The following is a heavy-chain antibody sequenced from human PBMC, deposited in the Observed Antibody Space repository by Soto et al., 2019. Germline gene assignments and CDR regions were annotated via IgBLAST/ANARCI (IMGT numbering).Heavy chain of an antibody. V-gene: IGHV4-31*03. CDR3: SRNDNWNFDG. CDR2: IYYTGST. Sequence: PSETLSLTCSVSGGSITSGGYYWNWIRLHPEKGLEWIGNIYYTGSTKYNPSLKSRVTMSMDTSENLFSLELSSVTAADTAVYYCSRNDNWNFDGWGQGTQVTVSS. D-gene: IGHD1-20*01. J-gene: IGHJ4*02. CDR1: GGSITSGGYY.